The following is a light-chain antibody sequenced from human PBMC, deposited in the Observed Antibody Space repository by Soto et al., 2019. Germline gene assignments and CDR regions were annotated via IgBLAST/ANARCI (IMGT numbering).Light chain of an antibody. CDR1: RTLGTT. Sequence: EIQMTQSPSPLPQPEEDRVPIPCRASRTLGTTLAWYQQKPGKAPEVLIYDASTLESGVPSRFSGSGSGTKFTLTISSLQPDDFATYYCQQYSSNLYTFGQGTKLEIK. CDR3: QQYSSNLYT. J-gene: IGKJ2*01. CDR2: DAS. V-gene: IGKV1-5*01.